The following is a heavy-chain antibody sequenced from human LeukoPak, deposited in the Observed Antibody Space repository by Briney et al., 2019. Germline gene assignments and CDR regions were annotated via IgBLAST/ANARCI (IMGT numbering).Heavy chain of an antibody. CDR1: GGSFSGYY. J-gene: IGHJ2*01. Sequence: SETLSLTCAVYGGSFSGYYWSWIRQPPRKGLEWIGEINHSGSTNYNPSLKSRVTISVDTSKNQFSLKLSSVTAADTAVYYCARVHMVTPWYFDLWGRGTLVTVSS. CDR3: ARVHMVTPWYFDL. D-gene: IGHD5-18*01. V-gene: IGHV4-34*01. CDR2: INHSGST.